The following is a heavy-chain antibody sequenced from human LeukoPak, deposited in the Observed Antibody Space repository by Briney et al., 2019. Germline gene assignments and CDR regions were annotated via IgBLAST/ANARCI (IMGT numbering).Heavy chain of an antibody. V-gene: IGHV3-48*03. D-gene: IGHD4-17*01. J-gene: IGHJ3*02. Sequence: GGSLRLSCAASGFTFNNYEMNWVRQAPGKGLEWVSYIPSSGGTIYYADSVKGRFTMSRDNAKNSVYLQMNSLRAEDTAVYYCARDDYGATCDAFDIWGQGTMVTVSS. CDR3: ARDDYGATCDAFDI. CDR1: GFTFNNYE. CDR2: IPSSGGTI.